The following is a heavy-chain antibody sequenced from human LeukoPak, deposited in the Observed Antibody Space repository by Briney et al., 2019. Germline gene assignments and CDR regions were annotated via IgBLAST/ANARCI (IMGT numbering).Heavy chain of an antibody. CDR2: IIPIFGTA. J-gene: IGHJ4*02. CDR3: ARVTYYYDSSGYYYPMDY. D-gene: IGHD3-22*01. CDR1: GYTFTSYA. V-gene: IGHV1-69*05. Sequence: SVKVSCKASGYTFTSYAISWVRQAPGQGLEWMGGIIPIFGTASYAQKFQGRVTITTDESTSTAYMELSSLRSEDTAVYYCARVTYYYDSSGYYYPMDYWGQGTLVTVSS.